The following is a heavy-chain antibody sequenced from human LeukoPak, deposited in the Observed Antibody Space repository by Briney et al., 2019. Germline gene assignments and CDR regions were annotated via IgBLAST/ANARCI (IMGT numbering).Heavy chain of an antibody. CDR3: AKGDPRVAATLRYYYYGMDV. CDR1: GFTFSSYA. CDR2: ISGSGGST. D-gene: IGHD2-15*01. J-gene: IGHJ6*02. Sequence: PGGSLRLSCAASGFTFSSYAMSWVRQAPGKGLEWVSAISGSGGSTYYADSMKGRFTISRDNSKNTLYLQMNSLRAEDTAVYYCAKGDPRVAATLRYYYYGMDVWGQGTTVTVSS. V-gene: IGHV3-23*01.